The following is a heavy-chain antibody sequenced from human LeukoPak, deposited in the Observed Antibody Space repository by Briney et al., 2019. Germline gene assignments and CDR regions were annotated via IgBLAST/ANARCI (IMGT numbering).Heavy chain of an antibody. CDR1: GYTFTGYY. D-gene: IGHD3-22*01. Sequence: ASVKVSCKASGYTFTGYYMHWVRQAPGQGLEWMGRNNPNSGGTNYAQKFQGRVTMTRDTSISTAYMELSRLRSDDTAVYYCARSPEYYYDSSGYSFDYWGQGTLVTVSS. V-gene: IGHV1-2*06. CDR2: NNPNSGGT. J-gene: IGHJ4*02. CDR3: ARSPEYYYDSSGYSFDY.